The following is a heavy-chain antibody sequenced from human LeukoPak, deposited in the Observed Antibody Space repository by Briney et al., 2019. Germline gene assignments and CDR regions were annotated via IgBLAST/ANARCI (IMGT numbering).Heavy chain of an antibody. V-gene: IGHV4-39*01. J-gene: IGHJ6*03. CDR2: IYYSGST. CDR1: GGSISSSTHY. Sequence: SETLSLTCTVSGGSISSSTHYWGWIRQPPGKGLEWIGSIYYSGSTYYNPSLESRLTISVDTSKNQFSLQLNSVTPEDTAVYYCARSWPAAMDCSGFYYYYYMDVWGKGTTVTISS. CDR3: ARSWPAAMDCSGFYYYYYMDV. D-gene: IGHD2-2*01.